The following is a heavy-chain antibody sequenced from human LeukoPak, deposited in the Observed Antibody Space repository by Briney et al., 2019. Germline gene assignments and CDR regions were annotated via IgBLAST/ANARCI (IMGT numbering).Heavy chain of an antibody. D-gene: IGHD6-13*01. J-gene: IGHJ5*02. Sequence: PSETLSPTCTVSGGSISSYYWSWIRQPPGKGLEWIGYIYDSGSINYNSSLKSRVTISVDTSKNQFSLKLSSVTAADTAVYYCARGITYSSSWYTRDLYNWFDPWGQGTLVTVSS. CDR3: ARGITYSSSWYTRDLYNWFDP. CDR1: GGSISSYY. CDR2: IYDSGSI. V-gene: IGHV4-59*01.